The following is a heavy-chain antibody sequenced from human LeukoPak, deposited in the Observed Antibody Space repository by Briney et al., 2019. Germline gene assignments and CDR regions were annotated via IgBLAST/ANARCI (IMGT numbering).Heavy chain of an antibody. CDR2: ISAYNGNT. D-gene: IGHD3-10*01. V-gene: IGHV1-18*01. CDR3: ARAKLFSASGGAFDI. J-gene: IGHJ3*02. CDR1: GYTFTSYG. Sequence: ASVKVSCKASGYTFTSYGISGVRQAPGQGLEWMGWISAYNGNTNYAQKLQGRVTMTTDTSTSTAYMELRSLRSDDTAVYYCARAKLFSASGGAFDIWGQGTMVTVSS.